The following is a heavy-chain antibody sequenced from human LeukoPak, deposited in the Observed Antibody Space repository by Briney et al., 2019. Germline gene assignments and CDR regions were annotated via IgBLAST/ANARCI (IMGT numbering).Heavy chain of an antibody. D-gene: IGHD2-21*01. V-gene: IGHV1-24*01. CDR3: ATALAYCGGDCLE. Sequence: GASVKVSCKVSGYTLTELSMHRVRQAPGKGLEWMGGFDPEDGETIYAQKFQGRVTMTEDTSTDTAYMELSSLRSEDTAVYYRATALAYCGGDCLEWGQGTLVTVSS. CDR2: FDPEDGET. CDR1: GYTLTELS. J-gene: IGHJ4*02.